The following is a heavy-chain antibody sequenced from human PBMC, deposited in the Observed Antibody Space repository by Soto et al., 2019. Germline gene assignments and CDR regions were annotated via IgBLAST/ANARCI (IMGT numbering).Heavy chain of an antibody. CDR2: INAGNGNT. D-gene: IGHD3-9*01. J-gene: IGHJ3*02. CDR3: ARYRYFDWLLYPGNAFDI. V-gene: IGHV1-3*01. Sequence: ASVKVSCKASGYTFTSYAMHWVRQAPGQRLEWMGWINAGNGNTKYSQKFQGRVTITRDTSASTAYMELSSLRSEDTAVYYCARYRYFDWLLYPGNAFDIWGQGTMVTVSS. CDR1: GYTFTSYA.